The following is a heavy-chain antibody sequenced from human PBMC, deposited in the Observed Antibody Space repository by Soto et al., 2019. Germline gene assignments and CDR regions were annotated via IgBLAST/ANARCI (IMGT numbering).Heavy chain of an antibody. D-gene: IGHD1-26*01. J-gene: IGHJ4*02. Sequence: QVQLQESGPGLVKPSETLSLTCTVSGGSISSYYWSWIRQPPGKGLEWIGYIYYSGSTNYNPSLKSRVTISVDTSKNQFSLKLSSVTAADTAVYYCARLFSGTDYWGQGTLVTVSS. CDR1: GGSISSYY. V-gene: IGHV4-59*08. CDR2: IYYSGST. CDR3: ARLFSGTDY.